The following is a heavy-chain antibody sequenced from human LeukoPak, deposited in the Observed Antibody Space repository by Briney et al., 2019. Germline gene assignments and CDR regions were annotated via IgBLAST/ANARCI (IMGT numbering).Heavy chain of an antibody. J-gene: IGHJ6*02. CDR3: ARDKARGTRGDYYGMDV. D-gene: IGHD6-6*01. V-gene: IGHV1-2*04. CDR1: GYTFTGYY. CDR2: INPNSGGT. Sequence: ASVKVSCKASGYTFTGYYMHWVRQAPGQGLEWMGWINPNSGGTNYAQKFQGWVTMTRDTSISTAYMELSRLRSDDTAVYYCARDKARGTRGDYYGMDVWGQGTTVTVSS.